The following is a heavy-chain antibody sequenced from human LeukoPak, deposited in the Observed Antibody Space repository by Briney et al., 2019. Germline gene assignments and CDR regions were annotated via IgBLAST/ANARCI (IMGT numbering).Heavy chain of an antibody. CDR2: INHSGST. J-gene: IGHJ1*01. CDR1: GGSFSGYY. D-gene: IGHD6-19*01. Sequence: SETLSLTCAVYGGSFSGYYWSWIRQPPGKGLEWIGEINHSGSTNYNPSLKSRVTISVDTSKNQFSLKLSSVTAADTAVYYCAGGAVAGTGYFQHWGQGTLVTVSS. CDR3: AGGAVAGTGYFQH. V-gene: IGHV4-34*01.